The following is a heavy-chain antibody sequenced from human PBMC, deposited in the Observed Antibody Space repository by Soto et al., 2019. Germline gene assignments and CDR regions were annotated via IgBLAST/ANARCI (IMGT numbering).Heavy chain of an antibody. Sequence: QVQLQESGPGLVKPSQTLSLTCTVSGGSISSGGYYWSWIRQHPGKGLEWIGYIYYSGSTYYNPSLMSRVTISVDTSKNQFSLKLSSVTAADTAVYYCARTRVSSAEAVDYWGQGTLVTVSS. CDR1: GGSISSGGYY. V-gene: IGHV4-31*03. D-gene: IGHD3-22*01. J-gene: IGHJ4*02. CDR3: ARTRVSSAEAVDY. CDR2: IYYSGST.